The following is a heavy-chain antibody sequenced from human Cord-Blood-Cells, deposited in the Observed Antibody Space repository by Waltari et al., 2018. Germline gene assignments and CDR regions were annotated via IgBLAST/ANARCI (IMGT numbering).Heavy chain of an antibody. V-gene: IGHV4-39*01. CDR1: GGSISSSSYY. CDR3: ARRGPGVYYDFWSGYSNWFDP. Sequence: QLQLQESGPGLVKPSETLSLTCTVSGGSISSSSYYWGWIRQPPGKGLEWIGSIYYSGSTYYNPSLKSRVTISVDTSKNQFSLKLSSVTAADTAVYYCARRGPGVYYDFWSGYSNWFDPWGQGTLVTVSS. CDR2: IYYSGST. J-gene: IGHJ5*02. D-gene: IGHD3-3*01.